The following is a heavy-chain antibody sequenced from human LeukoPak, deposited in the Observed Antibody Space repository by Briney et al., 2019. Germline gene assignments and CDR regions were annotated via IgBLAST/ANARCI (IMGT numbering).Heavy chain of an antibody. D-gene: IGHD6-6*01. J-gene: IGHJ4*02. V-gene: IGHV1-2*02. Sequence: ASVKVSCKASGYTFTGYYMHWVRQAPGQGLEWMGWINPNSGGTNYAQKFQGRVTMTRDTSISTAYMELSRLRSDDTAVYYCAREQDSSSHFDYWGQGTLVTVSS. CDR2: INPNSGGT. CDR1: GYTFTGYY. CDR3: AREQDSSSHFDY.